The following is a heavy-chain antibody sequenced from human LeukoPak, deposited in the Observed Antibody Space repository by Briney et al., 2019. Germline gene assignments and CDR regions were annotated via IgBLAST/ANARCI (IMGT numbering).Heavy chain of an antibody. J-gene: IGHJ6*03. D-gene: IGHD6-13*01. V-gene: IGHV4-59*01. CDR3: ARRQQLGYYYYYMDV. Sequence: PGGSLRLSCVASGFTFSSYWMHWVRQAPGKGLVWIGYIYYSGSTSYNPSLKSRVTISVDTSKNQFSLKLSSVTAADTAVYYCARRQQLGYYYYYMDVWGKGTTVTVSS. CDR2: IYYSGST. CDR1: GFTFSSYW.